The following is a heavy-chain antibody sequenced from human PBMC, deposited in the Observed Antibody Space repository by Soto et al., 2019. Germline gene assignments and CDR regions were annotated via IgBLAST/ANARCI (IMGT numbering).Heavy chain of an antibody. D-gene: IGHD1-26*01. Sequence: QVQLQESGPGLVKPSQTLSLTCTVSGGSISSGGYYWSWIRQHPGKGLEWIGYIYYSGSTYYHPSFNSRATISVDTVTSQLSLKLSSVTAAGTAVDYCARDPVVQGAFDSWGQGTLVTVSS. CDR3: ARDPVVQGAFDS. V-gene: IGHV4-31*03. CDR2: IYYSGST. J-gene: IGHJ4*02. CDR1: GGSISSGGYY.